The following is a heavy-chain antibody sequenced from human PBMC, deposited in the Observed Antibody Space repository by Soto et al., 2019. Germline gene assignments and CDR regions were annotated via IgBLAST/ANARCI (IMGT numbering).Heavy chain of an antibody. CDR2: IWYDGSNK. D-gene: IGHD4-4*01. Sequence: GGSLRLSCAASGFTFSSYGMHWVRQAPGKGLEWVAVIWYDGSNKYYADSVKGRFTISRDNSKNTLYLQMNSLRAEDTAVYYCAREAGSNYYYFYALDVWGQGTTVTVSS. V-gene: IGHV3-33*01. J-gene: IGHJ6*02. CDR1: GFTFSSYG. CDR3: AREAGSNYYYFYALDV.